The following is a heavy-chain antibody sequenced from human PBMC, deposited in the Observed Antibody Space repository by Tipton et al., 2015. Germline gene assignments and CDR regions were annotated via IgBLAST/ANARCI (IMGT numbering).Heavy chain of an antibody. J-gene: IGHJ4*02. V-gene: IGHV1-58*01. D-gene: IGHD6-6*01. CDR2: IVVASGKT. CDR3: ATRWSSGSSYFGN. CDR1: GFTFSTPG. Sequence: QSGAEVKKPGTSVKVSCKASGFTFSTPGVQWVRQARGQRLEWIGWIVVASGKTDYAPKFQERVTITGDLSTGTAYMELRSLISEDTAVYYCATRWSSGSSYFGNWGQGTLVTVSS.